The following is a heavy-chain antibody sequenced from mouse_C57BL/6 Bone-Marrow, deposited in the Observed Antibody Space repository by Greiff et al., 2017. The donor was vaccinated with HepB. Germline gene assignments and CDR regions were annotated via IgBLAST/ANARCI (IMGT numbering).Heavy chain of an antibody. CDR2: IWGDGST. CDR1: GFSLTSYG. CDR3: AGYLLWLKDWAMDY. Sequence: QVQLQQSGPGLVAPSQSLSITCTVSGFSLTSYGVSWVRQPPGKGLEWLGVIWGDGSTNYHSALISRLSISKDNSKSQVFLKLNSLQTDDTATYYCAGYLLWLKDWAMDYWGQGTLVTVSS. J-gene: IGHJ4*01. V-gene: IGHV2-3*01. D-gene: IGHD2-2*01.